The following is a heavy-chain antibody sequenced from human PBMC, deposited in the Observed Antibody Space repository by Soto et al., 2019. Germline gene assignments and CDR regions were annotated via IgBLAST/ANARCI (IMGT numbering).Heavy chain of an antibody. Sequence: SETLSLTCTVSGGSISSYYWSWIRQPPGKGLEWIGYIYYSGSTNYNPSLKSRVTISVDTSKNQFSLKLSSVTAADTAVYYCARGGILTNHFDYWGQGTLVTVSS. CDR2: IYYSGST. CDR1: GGSISSYY. V-gene: IGHV4-59*01. D-gene: IGHD3-9*01. J-gene: IGHJ4*02. CDR3: ARGGILTNHFDY.